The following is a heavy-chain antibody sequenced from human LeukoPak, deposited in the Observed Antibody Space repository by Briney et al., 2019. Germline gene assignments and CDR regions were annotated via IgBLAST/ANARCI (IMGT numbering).Heavy chain of an antibody. V-gene: IGHV3-30*02. CDR1: GFTFSSYG. CDR2: IRYDGSNK. CDR3: ANLDIVVVPAATDNY. Sequence: GGSLRLSCAASGFTFSSYGMHWVRQAPGKGLEWVAFIRYDGSNKYYADSVKGRFTISRDNSKNTLYLQMNSLRAEDTAVYYCANLDIVVVPAATDNYWGQETLVTVSS. J-gene: IGHJ4*02. D-gene: IGHD2-2*03.